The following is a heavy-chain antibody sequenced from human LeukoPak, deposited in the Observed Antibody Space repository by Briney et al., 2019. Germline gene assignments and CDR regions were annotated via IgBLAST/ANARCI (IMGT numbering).Heavy chain of an antibody. CDR1: GFTFSSYA. Sequence: GGSLRLSCSASGFTFSSYAIHWVRQAPGKGLEYVSAISSNGGSTYYADSVKGRFTISRDNSKNTLYLQMSSLRAEDTAVYYCVKDDTYYDILTGYPFFDYWGQGTLVTVSS. D-gene: IGHD3-9*01. CDR3: VKDDTYYDILTGYPFFDY. J-gene: IGHJ4*02. V-gene: IGHV3-64D*06. CDR2: ISSNGGST.